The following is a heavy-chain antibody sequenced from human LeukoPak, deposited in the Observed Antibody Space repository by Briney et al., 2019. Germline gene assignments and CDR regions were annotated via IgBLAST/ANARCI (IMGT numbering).Heavy chain of an antibody. CDR2: IKHDGSEK. CDR1: GFTFSSYW. D-gene: IGHD3-22*01. V-gene: IGHV3-7*05. CDR3: ARWRFYDSSGYYYYFDY. Sequence: PGGSLRLSCAASGFTFSSYWMSWVRPAPGKGLEWVANIKHDGSEKYYVVSVKGRFTISRDNAKNTLYLQMNSLRAEDTAVYYCARWRFYDSSGYYYYFDYWGQGTLVTVSS. J-gene: IGHJ4*02.